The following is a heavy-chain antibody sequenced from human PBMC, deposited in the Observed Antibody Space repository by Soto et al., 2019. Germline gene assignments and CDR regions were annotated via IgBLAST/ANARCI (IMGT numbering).Heavy chain of an antibody. J-gene: IGHJ4*02. CDR2: IYSDGST. CDR1: GFTGNSNY. CDR3: ATLTKYDILTGFYPC. D-gene: IGHD3-9*01. V-gene: IGHV3-66*01. Sequence: VGSLRLSCAASGFTGNSNYMSWVRQAPGKGLEWVSVIYSDGSTYYADSVKGRFIISRDNSNNTPYFQMNSLRAEDTAVYYCATLTKYDILTGFYPCWGQGTLVTVSS.